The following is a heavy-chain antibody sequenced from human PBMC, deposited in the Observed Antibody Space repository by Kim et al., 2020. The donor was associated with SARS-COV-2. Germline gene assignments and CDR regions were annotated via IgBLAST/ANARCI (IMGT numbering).Heavy chain of an antibody. J-gene: IGHJ4*02. Sequence: KRYSPSLKSRLTITKDTSKNQVVLTMTNMDPVDTATYYCAHTIRVYYSDYWGQGTLVTVSS. CDR3: AHTIRVYYSDY. D-gene: IGHD2-8*01. V-gene: IGHV2-5*01. CDR2: K.